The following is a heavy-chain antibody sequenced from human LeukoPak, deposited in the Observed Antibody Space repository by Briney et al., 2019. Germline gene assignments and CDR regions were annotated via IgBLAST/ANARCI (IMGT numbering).Heavy chain of an antibody. CDR2: IYTSGST. CDR1: GGAISSYY. V-gene: IGHV4-4*07. J-gene: IGHJ6*03. Sequence: SETLSLTCTVSGGAISSYYWSWLRQPAGKGLEWIGRIYTSGSTNYNPSLKSRVTMSVDTSKNQFSLKLSSVTAADTAVYYCARDPKAHQYYDFWSGYRTDYYMDVWGKGTTVTVSS. D-gene: IGHD3-3*01. CDR3: ARDPKAHQYYDFWSGYRTDYYMDV.